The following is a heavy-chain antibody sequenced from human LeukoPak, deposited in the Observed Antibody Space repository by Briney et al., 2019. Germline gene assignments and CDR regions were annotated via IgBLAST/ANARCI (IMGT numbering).Heavy chain of an antibody. J-gene: IGHJ6*02. D-gene: IGHD6-19*01. CDR3: ARESVAGTRAPLNYYYYGMDV. Sequence: ASVKVSCKASGYTFTSYAMNWVRQAPGQGLEWMGWINTNTGNPTYAQGFTGRFVFSLDTSVSTAYLQISSLKAEDTAVYYCARESVAGTRAPLNYYYYGMDVRGQGTTVTVSS. CDR1: GYTFTSYA. V-gene: IGHV7-4-1*02. CDR2: INTNTGNP.